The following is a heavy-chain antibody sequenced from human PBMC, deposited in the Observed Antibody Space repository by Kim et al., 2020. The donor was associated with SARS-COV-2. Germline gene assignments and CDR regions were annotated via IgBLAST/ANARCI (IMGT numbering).Heavy chain of an antibody. D-gene: IGHD1-26*01. CDR1: GFTFRTYA. V-gene: IGHV3-30-3*01. Sequence: GGSLRLSCAASGFTFRTYAVHWVRQAPGKGLEWVAVISYDGNNKYYADSVKGRFTISRDNSKNTLYLQMNSLRAEDTAVYYCVGGEEWELLRPFDYWGQGTLVTVSS. J-gene: IGHJ4*02. CDR2: ISYDGNNK. CDR3: VGGEEWELLRPFDY.